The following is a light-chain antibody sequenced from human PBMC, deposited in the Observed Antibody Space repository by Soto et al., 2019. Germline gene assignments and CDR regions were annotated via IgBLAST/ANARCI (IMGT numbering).Light chain of an antibody. V-gene: IGLV1-40*01. CDR1: GSNIGAGYD. CDR3: QSYDSSLSGSYV. CDR2: GNS. J-gene: IGLJ1*01. Sequence: QPVLTQPPSVSGAPGQRVTISCTGSGSNIGAGYDVHWYQQLPGTAPKPLIYGNSNRPSGVPDRFSGSKSDTSASLAITGLQAEDEADYYCQSYDSSLSGSYVFGTGTKLTVL.